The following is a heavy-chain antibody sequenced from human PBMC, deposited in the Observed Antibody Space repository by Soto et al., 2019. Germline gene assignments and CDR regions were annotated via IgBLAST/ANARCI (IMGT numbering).Heavy chain of an antibody. V-gene: IGHV4-59*08. CDR2: IFFRGYT. D-gene: IGHD6-13*01. J-gene: IGHJ4*02. CDR3: ARLSRGAAAGFDY. CDR1: GGSIDNYY. Sequence: QVQLQESGPGLVKPSETLSLTCSVSGGSIDNYYWSWIRQPPGKGLEWIGYIFFRGYTNYNPSLKGRVNISVDTSNNQFSLRLTSMTAADTAVYYCARLSRGAAAGFDYWGQGALVTDSS.